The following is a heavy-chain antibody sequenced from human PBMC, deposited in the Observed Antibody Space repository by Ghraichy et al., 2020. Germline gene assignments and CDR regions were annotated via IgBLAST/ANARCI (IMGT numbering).Heavy chain of an antibody. J-gene: IGHJ4*02. V-gene: IGHV3-9*01. CDR3: AKDNGWSAAAGYFDY. CDR1: GFTFDDYA. Sequence: LSLTCAASGFTFDDYAMHWVRQAPGKGLEWVSGISWNSGSIGYADSVKGRFTISRDNAKNSLYLQMNSLRAEDTALYYCAKDNGWSAAAGYFDYWGQGTLVTVSS. D-gene: IGHD6-13*01. CDR2: ISWNSGSI.